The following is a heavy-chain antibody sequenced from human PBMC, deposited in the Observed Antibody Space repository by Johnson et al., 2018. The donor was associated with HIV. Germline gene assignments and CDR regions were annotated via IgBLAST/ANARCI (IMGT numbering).Heavy chain of an antibody. Sequence: VQLVESGGGVVQPGGSPRLSCAASGFTFSRYWMSWVRQAPGKGLEWVANINQDGSEKYYVDSVKGRFTISRDNAKNSLYLQMNSLRAEDTAVYYCARDMSDSAWGDAFDIWGQGTIVTVSP. J-gene: IGHJ3*02. CDR2: INQDGSEK. D-gene: IGHD3-16*01. V-gene: IGHV3-7*01. CDR1: GFTFSRYW. CDR3: ARDMSDSAWGDAFDI.